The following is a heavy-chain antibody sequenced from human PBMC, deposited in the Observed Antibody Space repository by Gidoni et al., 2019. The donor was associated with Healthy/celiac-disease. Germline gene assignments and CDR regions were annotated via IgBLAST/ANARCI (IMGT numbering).Heavy chain of an antibody. Sequence: QVPLVESGGGLVKPGGSLSLSCAASGFTFSAYYMSWIRQAPGKGLEWVSYISSSGSTIYYADSVKGRFTISRDNAKNSLYLQMNSLRAEDTAVYYCARDERVAAAGDNWFDPWGQGTLVTVSS. CDR1: GFTFSAYY. CDR3: ARDERVAAAGDNWFDP. J-gene: IGHJ5*02. CDR2: ISSSGSTI. V-gene: IGHV3-11*01. D-gene: IGHD6-13*01.